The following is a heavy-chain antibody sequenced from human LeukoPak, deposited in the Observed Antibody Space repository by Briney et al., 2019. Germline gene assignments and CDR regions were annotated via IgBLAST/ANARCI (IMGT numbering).Heavy chain of an antibody. V-gene: IGHV1-69*13. D-gene: IGHD6-13*01. CDR3: ARGGGIAAAVDY. J-gene: IGHJ4*02. Sequence: ASVKVSCKASGGTFSSYAISWVRQAPGQGLEWMGGIIPIFGTANYAQKFQGRVTITADESTSTAYMELSSLRSEDTAVYYCARGGGIAAAVDYWGQGTLVTVSS. CDR1: GGTFSSYA. CDR2: IIPIFGTA.